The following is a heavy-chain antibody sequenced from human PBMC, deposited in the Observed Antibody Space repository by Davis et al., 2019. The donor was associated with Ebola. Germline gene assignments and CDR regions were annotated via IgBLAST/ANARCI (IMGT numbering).Heavy chain of an antibody. CDR2: ISDSGALT. J-gene: IGHJ3*02. CDR1: ALIPSTYA. Sequence: PGRSLRLSCPPSALIPSTYATTWVRQVPGKGLEWVSLISDSGALTYYAESVQGRLTISTDNSKNPRYLQMNNLRAGDTDVYYCSKDRSRWDSRTDVFDMWGQGTMVTVSS. V-gene: IGHV3-23*01. CDR3: SKDRSRWDSRTDVFDM. D-gene: IGHD1-26*01.